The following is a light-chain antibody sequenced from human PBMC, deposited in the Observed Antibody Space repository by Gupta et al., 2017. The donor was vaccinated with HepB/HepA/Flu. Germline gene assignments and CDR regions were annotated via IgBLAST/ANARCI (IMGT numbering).Light chain of an antibody. CDR3: RQATSYAPT. Sequence: DIQMPQSPSSVSASVGDRVTITCRASQGISSWLAWYQQKPGKAPKLLIYAASSFLSGVPSRFSGSGSGTDFTLTIISLLPQDFATSYCRQATSYAPTFGSGTKVEIK. CDR1: QGISSW. V-gene: IGKV1-12*01. J-gene: IGKJ4*01. CDR2: AAS.